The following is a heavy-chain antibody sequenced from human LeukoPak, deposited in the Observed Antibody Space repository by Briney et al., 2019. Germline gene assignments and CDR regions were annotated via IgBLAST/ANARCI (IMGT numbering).Heavy chain of an antibody. CDR3: AKDRYSSGWYSDFDY. CDR2: VSASSDI. D-gene: IGHD6-19*01. J-gene: IGHJ4*02. CDR1: GFTFSSYT. Sequence: PGGSLRLSCAASGFTFSSYTMNWVRQAPGKGLQWVSTVSASSDIHYSNSVKGRFTISRDNARNSLYLQMNSLRAEDTAVYYCAKDRYSSGWYSDFDYWGQGTLVTVSS. V-gene: IGHV3-21*01.